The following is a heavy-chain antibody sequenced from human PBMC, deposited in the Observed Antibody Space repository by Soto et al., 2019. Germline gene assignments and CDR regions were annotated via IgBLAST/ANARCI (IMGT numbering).Heavy chain of an antibody. CDR3: ARGSYYYDSSGPIDY. D-gene: IGHD3-22*01. J-gene: IGHJ4*02. CDR1: GGSISSGGYY. Sequence: PSETLSLTCTVSGGSISSGGYYWSWIRQHPGKGLEWIGYIYYSGSTYYNPSLKSRVTIPVDTSKNQFSLKLSSVTAADTAVYYCARGSYYYDSSGPIDYWGQGTLVTVCS. CDR2: IYYSGST. V-gene: IGHV4-31*03.